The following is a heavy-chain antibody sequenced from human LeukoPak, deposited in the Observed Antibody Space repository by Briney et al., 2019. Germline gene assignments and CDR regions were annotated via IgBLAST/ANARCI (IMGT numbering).Heavy chain of an antibody. Sequence: SETLSLTCAVYGGSFSGYYWSWIRQPPGKGLEWIGEINHSGSTNYNPSLKSRVTISVDTSKNQFSLKLSSVTAADTAVYYCARERADYCGGDCYHDAFDIWGQGTMVTVSS. D-gene: IGHD2-21*02. CDR1: GGSFSGYY. CDR3: ARERADYCGGDCYHDAFDI. V-gene: IGHV4-34*01. J-gene: IGHJ3*02. CDR2: INHSGST.